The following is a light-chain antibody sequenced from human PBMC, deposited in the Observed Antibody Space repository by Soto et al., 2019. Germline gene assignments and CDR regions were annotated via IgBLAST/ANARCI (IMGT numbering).Light chain of an antibody. CDR2: DAS. V-gene: IGKV1-33*01. J-gene: IGKJ5*01. Sequence: IPMTQAPSSLSAFVGGRLPIXXQASQNINNYLNWYQQKPGRAPKLLIYDASNLEAGVPSRFRGSGSGTDFTFTISRLQPEDIATYYCQQYENLPTFGQGTRLEIK. CDR1: QNINNY. CDR3: QQYENLPT.